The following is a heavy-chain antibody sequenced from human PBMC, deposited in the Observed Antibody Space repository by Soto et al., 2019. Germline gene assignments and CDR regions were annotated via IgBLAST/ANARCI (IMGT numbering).Heavy chain of an antibody. D-gene: IGHD2-2*01. CDR2: IYYSGST. V-gene: IGHV4-59*01. CDR1: GGSISSYY. J-gene: IGHJ4*02. Sequence: PSETLSLTCTVSGGSISSYYWSWIRQPPGKGLEWIGYIYYSGSTNYNPSLKSRVTISVDTSKNQFSLKLSSVTAADTAVYYCARLESRDGHTGVYWGQGTMVTVSS. CDR3: ARLESRDGHTGVY.